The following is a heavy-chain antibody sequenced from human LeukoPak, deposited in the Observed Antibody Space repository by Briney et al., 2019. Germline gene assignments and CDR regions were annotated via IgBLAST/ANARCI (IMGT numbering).Heavy chain of an antibody. CDR1: GFTFSSYW. Sequence: GGSLRLSCAASGFTFSSYWMHWVRQAPGKGLVWVSRINSGGSSTSYADSVKGRFTISRDNAKNTLYLQMNSLRAEDTAVYYCARGPRYCSGGSCYCFYWGQGTLVTVSS. V-gene: IGHV3-74*01. J-gene: IGHJ4*02. CDR3: ARGPRYCSGGSCYCFY. CDR2: INSGGSST. D-gene: IGHD2-15*01.